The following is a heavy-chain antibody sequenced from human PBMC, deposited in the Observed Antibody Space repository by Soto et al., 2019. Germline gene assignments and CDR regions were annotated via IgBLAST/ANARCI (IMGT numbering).Heavy chain of an antibody. J-gene: IGHJ4*02. CDR2: INHSGST. CDR1: GGSFSGYY. D-gene: IGHD6-19*01. CDR3: VWQKYSSGWIFDY. Sequence: SETLSLTCAVYGGSFSGYYWSWIRQPPGKGLEWIGEINHSGSTNYNPSLKSRVTISVDTSKNQFSLKLSSVTAADTAVYYCVWQKYSSGWIFDYWGQGTLVTVSS. V-gene: IGHV4-34*01.